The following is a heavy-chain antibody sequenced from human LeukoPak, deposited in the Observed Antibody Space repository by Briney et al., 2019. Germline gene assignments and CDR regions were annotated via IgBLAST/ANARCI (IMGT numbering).Heavy chain of an antibody. CDR1: GFTVSSNY. CDR3: ATAIWNYYYYYMDV. Sequence: GGSLRLSCAASGFTVSSNYMSWVRQAPGKGLEWVANIKQDGSEKYYVDSVKGRFTISRDNAKNSLYLQMNSLRAEDTAVYYCATAIWNYYYYYMDVWGKGTPVTASS. CDR2: IKQDGSEK. D-gene: IGHD1-1*01. J-gene: IGHJ6*03. V-gene: IGHV3-7*01.